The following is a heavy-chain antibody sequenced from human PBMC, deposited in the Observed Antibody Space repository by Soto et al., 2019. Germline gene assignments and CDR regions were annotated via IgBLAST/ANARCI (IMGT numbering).Heavy chain of an antibody. Sequence: EVQLVESGGGLVQPGGSLRLSCAASGFTFRTYSMNWVRQAPGKGLEWVSYITRSSDTIYYGGSVQGRFTISRDNARNSLDLHVHSLRDEDTAMYYCARVPSSGSYRSYYYYGMDVWGQGTTVTVSS. D-gene: IGHD1-26*01. V-gene: IGHV3-48*02. J-gene: IGHJ6*02. CDR2: ITRSSDTI. CDR1: GFTFRTYS. CDR3: ARVPSSGSYRSYYYYGMDV.